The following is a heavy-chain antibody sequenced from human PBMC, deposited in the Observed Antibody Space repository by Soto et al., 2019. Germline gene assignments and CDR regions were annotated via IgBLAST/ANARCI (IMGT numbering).Heavy chain of an antibody. CDR2: MNPNSGNT. CDR1: GYTFTSYD. Sequence: ASVKVSCQASGYTFTSYDINWVRQATGQGLEWMGWMNPNSGNTGYAQKFQGRVTMTRNTSISTAYMELSSLRSEDTAVYYCARDYGDTLNYYYYYYMDVWGKGTTVTVSS. V-gene: IGHV1-8*01. CDR3: ARDYGDTLNYYYYYYMDV. J-gene: IGHJ6*03. D-gene: IGHD4-17*01.